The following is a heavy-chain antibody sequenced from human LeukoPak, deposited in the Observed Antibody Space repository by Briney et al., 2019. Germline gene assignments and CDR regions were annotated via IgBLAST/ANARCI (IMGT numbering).Heavy chain of an antibody. D-gene: IGHD6-13*01. Sequence: GGSLRLSCAASGFTFSSYAMSWVRQAPGKGLEWVSAISGSGGSTYYADSVKGRFTISRDNSENTLYLEMNSLRAEDTAVYYCAKGRHSSSWYGGDYFAYWGQGTLVTVSS. J-gene: IGHJ4*02. CDR1: GFTFSSYA. V-gene: IGHV3-23*01. CDR3: AKGRHSSSWYGGDYFAY. CDR2: ISGSGGST.